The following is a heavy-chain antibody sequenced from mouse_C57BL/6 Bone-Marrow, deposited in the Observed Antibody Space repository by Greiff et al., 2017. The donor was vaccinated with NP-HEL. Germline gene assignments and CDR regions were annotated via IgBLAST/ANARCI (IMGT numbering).Heavy chain of an antibody. V-gene: IGHV1-5*01. D-gene: IGHD1-1*01. CDR3: TRNNYGSRNWYFDV. CDR2: IYPGNSDT. J-gene: IGHJ1*03. CDR1: GYTFTSYW. Sequence: VQLQQSGTVLARPGASVKMSCKTSGYTFTSYWMHWVKQRPGQGLEWIGAIYPGNSDTSYNQKFKGKAKLTAVTSASTAYMELSSLTNEDSAVYYCTRNNYGSRNWYFDVWGTGTTVTVSS.